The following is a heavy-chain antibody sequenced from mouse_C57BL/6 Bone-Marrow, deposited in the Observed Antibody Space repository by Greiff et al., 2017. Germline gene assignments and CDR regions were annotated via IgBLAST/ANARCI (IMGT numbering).Heavy chain of an antibody. V-gene: IGHV5-6*02. Sequence: EVKLVESGGDLVKPGGSLKLSCAASGFTFSSYGMSWVRQTPDKRLEWVATISSGGSYTYYPDSVKGRFTISRDNAKNTLYLQMSSLKSEDTAMYYCAGKLGRSDAMDYWGQGTSVTVSS. CDR3: AGKLGRSDAMDY. J-gene: IGHJ4*01. CDR2: ISSGGSYT. CDR1: GFTFSSYG. D-gene: IGHD4-1*01.